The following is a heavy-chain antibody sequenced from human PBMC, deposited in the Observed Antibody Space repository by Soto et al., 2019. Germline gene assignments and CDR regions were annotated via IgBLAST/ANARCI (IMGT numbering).Heavy chain of an antibody. Sequence: SETLSLTCTVSGGSISSSSYYWGWIRQPPGKGLEWIGSIYYSGSTYYNPSLKSRVTISVDTSKNQFSLKLSSVTAADTAVYYCARQKSGYSYGYYFDYWAREPWSPSPQ. CDR2: IYYSGST. CDR1: GGSISSSSYY. V-gene: IGHV4-39*01. CDR3: ARQKSGYSYGYYFDY. J-gene: IGHJ4*02. D-gene: IGHD5-18*01.